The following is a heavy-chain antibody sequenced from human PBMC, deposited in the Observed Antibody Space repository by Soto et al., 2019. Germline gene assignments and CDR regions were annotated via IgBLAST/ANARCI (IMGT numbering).Heavy chain of an antibody. CDR2: IYYSGST. V-gene: IGHV4-59*01. CDR3: ARSTSPGYYYYMDV. D-gene: IGHD5-12*01. J-gene: IGHJ6*03. Sequence: PSETLSLTCTVSGGSISSYYWSWIRQPPGKGLEWIGYIYYSGSTNYNPSPKSRVTISVDTSKNQFSLKLSSVTAADTAVYYCARSTSPGYYYYMDVWGKGTTVTVSS. CDR1: GGSISSYY.